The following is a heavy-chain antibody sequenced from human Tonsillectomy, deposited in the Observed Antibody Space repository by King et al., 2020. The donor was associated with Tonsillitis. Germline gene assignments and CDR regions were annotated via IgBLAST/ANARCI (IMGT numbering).Heavy chain of an antibody. CDR1: GFTFSNAW. CDR3: TTYLTYYLDTSGYYKTPRFEYFQH. Sequence: VQLVESGGGLVKPGGSLRLSCAASGFTFSNAWMSWVRQAPGKGLEWVGRIKSKTDGGTTDYAAPVKGRFTISRDASKNTLYLQMNSLKNEDTAVYYYTTYLTYYLDTSGYYKTPRFEYFQHWGPGTLVTVSS. D-gene: IGHD3-22*01. V-gene: IGHV3-15*01. J-gene: IGHJ1*01. CDR2: IKSKTDGGTT.